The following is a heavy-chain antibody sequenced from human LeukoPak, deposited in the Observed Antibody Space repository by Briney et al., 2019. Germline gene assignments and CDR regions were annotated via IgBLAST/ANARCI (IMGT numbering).Heavy chain of an antibody. Sequence: SETLSLTCTVSGGSISSYCWSWVRQPPGKGLEWIGYIHYSGTTNYSPSLKSRVTMSVDTSKNQFSLNMNSVTAADTAVYYCARSYDRGYYSDFCDGGKVVTVSS. D-gene: IGHD3-16*01. CDR2: IHYSGTT. J-gene: IGHJ4*02. V-gene: IGHV4-59*12. CDR1: GGSISSYC. CDR3: ARSYDRGYYSDF.